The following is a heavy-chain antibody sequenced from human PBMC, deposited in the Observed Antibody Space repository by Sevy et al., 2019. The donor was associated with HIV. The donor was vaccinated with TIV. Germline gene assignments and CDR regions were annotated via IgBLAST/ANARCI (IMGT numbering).Heavy chain of an antibody. CDR1: GYTFTGYY. CDR3: ARGSLPLTIGTYYYYYGMDV. Sequence: ASVKVSCKASGYTFTGYYMHWVRQAPGQGLEWMGRINPNSGGTNYAQKVQGRVTMTRDTSISTAYMELGRLRSDDTAVYYCARGSLPLTIGTYYYYYGMDVWGQGTTVTVSS. D-gene: IGHD3-10*01. CDR2: INPNSGGT. J-gene: IGHJ6*02. V-gene: IGHV1-2*06.